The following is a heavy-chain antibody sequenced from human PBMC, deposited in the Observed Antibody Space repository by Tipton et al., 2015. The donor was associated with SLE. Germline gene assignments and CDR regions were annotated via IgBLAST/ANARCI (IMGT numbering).Heavy chain of an antibody. CDR1: GGSIISSTYY. D-gene: IGHD3-22*01. Sequence: TLSLTCTVSGGSIISSTYYWGWIRQLPGKGLEWIGYIHYGGNTYYNPSLQSRVTISVDTSRNQFSLNLRSVTAADTAFYYCARMIVLTRQPDAFDVWGQGTMVTVSS. J-gene: IGHJ3*01. CDR2: IHYGGNT. V-gene: IGHV4-31*03. CDR3: ARMIVLTRQPDAFDV.